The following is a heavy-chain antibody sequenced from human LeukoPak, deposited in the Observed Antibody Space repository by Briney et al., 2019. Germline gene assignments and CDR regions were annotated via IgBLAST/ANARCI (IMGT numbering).Heavy chain of an antibody. CDR3: VKYAGSYFDY. V-gene: IGHV3-48*01. J-gene: IGHJ4*02. Sequence: GGSLSLSCAASGFTFSSYSMNWVRQAPGKGLEWVSYISSSSTIYYADSVKGRFTISRDNAKNTLYLQMNSLRVEDTALFYCVKYAGSYFDYWGQGTLVTVSS. D-gene: IGHD2-2*01. CDR2: ISSSSTI. CDR1: GFTFSSYS.